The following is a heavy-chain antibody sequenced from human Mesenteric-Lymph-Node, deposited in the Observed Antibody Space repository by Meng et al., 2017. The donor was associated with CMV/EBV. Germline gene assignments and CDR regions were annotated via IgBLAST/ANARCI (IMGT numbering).Heavy chain of an antibody. D-gene: IGHD1-26*01. CDR2: IKQDGSEK. CDR3: ARVVGATRLLDY. Sequence: GESLKISCAASGFTFSSYWMSCVRQAPGKGLEWVANIKQDGSEKYYVDSVKGRFTISRDNAKNSLYLQMNSLRAEDTAVYYCARVVGATRLLDYWGQGTLVTVSS. J-gene: IGHJ4*02. V-gene: IGHV3-7*01. CDR1: GFTFSSYW.